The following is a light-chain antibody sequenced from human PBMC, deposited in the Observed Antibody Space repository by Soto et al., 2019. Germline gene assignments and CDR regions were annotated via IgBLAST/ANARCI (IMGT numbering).Light chain of an antibody. V-gene: IGKV1-9*01. CDR2: AAS. Sequence: IPLTQSPSFLSASVGDRVTIICRASQGIGSYLAWYQQKPGKAPKLLIYAASTLRSGVPSRFSGSGSGTEFTLTISRLQPEDFATYYCQQVHTYPWTFGQGTKVEIK. CDR1: QGIGSY. J-gene: IGKJ1*01. CDR3: QQVHTYPWT.